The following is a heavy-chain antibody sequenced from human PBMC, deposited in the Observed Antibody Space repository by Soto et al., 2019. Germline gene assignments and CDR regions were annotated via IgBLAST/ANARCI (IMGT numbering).Heavy chain of an antibody. CDR1: GFTFSSYS. Sequence: GGSLRLSCAASGFTFSSYSMNWVRQAPGKGLEWVSSISSSSSYIYYADSVKGRFTISRDNAKNSLYLQMNSLRAEDTAVYYCARGYNGNSMALNTGDNFDYWGQGTLDTVSS. V-gene: IGHV3-21*01. J-gene: IGHJ4*02. CDR3: ARGYNGNSMALNTGDNFDY. CDR2: ISSSSSYI. D-gene: IGHD1-7*01.